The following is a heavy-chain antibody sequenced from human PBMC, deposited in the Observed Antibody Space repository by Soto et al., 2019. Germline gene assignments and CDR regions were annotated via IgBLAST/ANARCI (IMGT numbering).Heavy chain of an antibody. D-gene: IGHD2-21*02. CDR3: ARGGGIVVVTAPYDH. CDR1: GYTFTSYS. CDR2: INTSGGYT. J-gene: IGHJ4*02. Sequence: QVQLVQSGAEVKKPGASVKVSCKASGYTFTSYSMNWVRQAPGQGLEWLGIINTSGGYTTYAQRFLGRVTMTSDTSTSTVHMELGSLPSEDTAVYYCARGGGIVVVTAPYDHWGQGTLVTVSS. V-gene: IGHV1-46*03.